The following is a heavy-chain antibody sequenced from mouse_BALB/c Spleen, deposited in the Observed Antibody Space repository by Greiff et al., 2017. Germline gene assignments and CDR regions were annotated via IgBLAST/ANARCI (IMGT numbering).Heavy chain of an antibody. CDR2: IWGDGST. Sequence: QVQLQESGPGLVAPSQSLSITCTVSGFSFTGYGVNWVRQPPGKGLEWLGMIWGDGSTDYNSALKSRLSISKDNSKSQVFLKMNSLQTDDTARYYCARDGTDYRYDERVFSDYAMDYWGQGTAGTVSA. CDR3: ARDGTDYRYDERVFSDYAMDY. V-gene: IGHV2-6-7*01. J-gene: IGHJ4*01. CDR1: GFSFTGYG. D-gene: IGHD2-14*01.